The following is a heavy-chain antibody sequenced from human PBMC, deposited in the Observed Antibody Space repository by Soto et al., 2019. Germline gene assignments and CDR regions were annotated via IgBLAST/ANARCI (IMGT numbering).Heavy chain of an antibody. CDR2: IIPIFGTA. Sequence: ASVKVSCKASGGTFSSYAISWVRQAPGQGLEWMGGIIPIFGTANYAQKFQGRVTITADKSTSTAYMELSSLRSEDTAVYYCARDKGELEPLDYWGQGTLVTVSS. J-gene: IGHJ4*02. CDR1: GGTFSSYA. D-gene: IGHD1-1*01. V-gene: IGHV1-69*06. CDR3: ARDKGELEPLDY.